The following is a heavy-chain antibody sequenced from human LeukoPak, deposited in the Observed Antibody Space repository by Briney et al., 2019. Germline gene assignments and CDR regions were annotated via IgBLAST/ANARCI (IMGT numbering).Heavy chain of an antibody. J-gene: IGHJ4*02. CDR1: GYTFTGCY. V-gene: IGHV1-2*02. D-gene: IGHD4-17*01. CDR2: INPNSGGT. Sequence: ASVKVSCKASGYTFTGCYLHWVRQAPGQGLEWMGWINPNSGGTKYAQKFQGRVTMTRDTSISAAYMEMSSLRSDDTAVYYCATLRVTTFDWGQGTLVTVSS. CDR3: ATLRVTTFD.